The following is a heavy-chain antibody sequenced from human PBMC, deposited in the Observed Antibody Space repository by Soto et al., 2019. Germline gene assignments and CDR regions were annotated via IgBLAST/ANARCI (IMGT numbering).Heavy chain of an antibody. CDR3: ARGQLPAATTYFDF. CDR1: GFTFSSYA. Sequence: GESLKISCAASGFTFSSYAIHWVRQAPGKGLEWVAIIWFDGSNKYYADSVKGRFSISRDNSKNTLFLQMDSLRAEDTAVYYCARGQLPAATTYFDFWGQGTLVTVSS. V-gene: IGHV3-33*01. J-gene: IGHJ4*02. CDR2: IWFDGSNK. D-gene: IGHD2-15*01.